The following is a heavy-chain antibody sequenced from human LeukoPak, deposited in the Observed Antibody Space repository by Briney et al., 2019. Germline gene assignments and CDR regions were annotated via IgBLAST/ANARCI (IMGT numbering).Heavy chain of an antibody. CDR3: VRVRGDYVADFDY. CDR1: GYTFTGYY. D-gene: IGHD4-17*01. Sequence: ASVKVSCKASGYTFTGYYMHWVRQAPGQGLEWMGWINPNSGGTNYAQKFQGRVTMTRDTSISTAYMELSRLRSDDTAVYYCVRVRGDYVADFDYWGQGTLVTVSS. CDR2: INPNSGGT. V-gene: IGHV1-2*02. J-gene: IGHJ4*02.